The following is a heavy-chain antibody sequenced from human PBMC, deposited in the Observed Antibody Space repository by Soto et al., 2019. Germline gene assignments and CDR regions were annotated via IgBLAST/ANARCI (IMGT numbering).Heavy chain of an antibody. Sequence: KESGPTLVKPTQTLTLTCTFSGFSLSTSGVGVGWIRQPPGKALEWLAIIYWDDDKRYSPSLKSRLTITKDTSKNQVVLTMTNMDPVDTATYYCAHTRPGIEAAGTENWFDPWGQGTLVTVSS. CDR3: AHTRPGIEAAGTENWFDP. V-gene: IGHV2-5*02. CDR1: GFSLSTSGVG. D-gene: IGHD6-13*01. CDR2: IYWDDDK. J-gene: IGHJ5*02.